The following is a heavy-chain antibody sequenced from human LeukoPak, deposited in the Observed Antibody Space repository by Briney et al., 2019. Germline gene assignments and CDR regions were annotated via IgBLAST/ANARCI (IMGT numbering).Heavy chain of an antibody. J-gene: IGHJ4*02. CDR1: GFTFSSYG. CDR2: IRYDGSNK. D-gene: IGHD3-22*01. Sequence: GGSLRLSCAASGFTFSSYGMHWVRQAPGKGLEWVAFIRYDGSNKYYADSVKGRFTISRDNSKNTLYLQMNSLRAEDTAVYYCAKYYYDSSGYYPKGGYFDYWGQGTLVTVSS. CDR3: AKYYYDSSGYYPKGGYFDY. V-gene: IGHV3-30*02.